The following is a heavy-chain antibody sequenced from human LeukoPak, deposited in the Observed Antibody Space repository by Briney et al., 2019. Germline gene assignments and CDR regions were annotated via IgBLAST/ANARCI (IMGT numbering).Heavy chain of an antibody. CDR3: ARASGYFHY. V-gene: IGHV3-7*05. Sequence: GGSLRLSCAASGFTFSNYWMSWVRQAPGKGLEWVANIKLDRSEKYYVDSVKGRFTISRDNAKNSLFLQMNSLRAEDTAVYYCARASGYFHYCGQGTLVTVSS. J-gene: IGHJ4*02. CDR1: GFTFSNYW. CDR2: IKLDRSEK.